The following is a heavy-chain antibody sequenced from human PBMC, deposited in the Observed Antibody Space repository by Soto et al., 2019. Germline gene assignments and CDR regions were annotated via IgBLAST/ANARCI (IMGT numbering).Heavy chain of an antibody. D-gene: IGHD2-2*01. CDR1: GYTFTSYG. J-gene: IGHJ6*03. Sequence: QVQLVQSGAEVKKPGASVKVSCKASGYTFTSYGISWVRQAPGQGLEWMGWISAYNGNTNYAQKLQGGVTMTTDTSTSTAYMELRSRRSDDTAVYYCARDFYCSSTSCYKYKYYYYYYYMDVWGKGTTVTDSS. CDR2: ISAYNGNT. V-gene: IGHV1-18*01. CDR3: ARDFYCSSTSCYKYKYYYYYYYMDV.